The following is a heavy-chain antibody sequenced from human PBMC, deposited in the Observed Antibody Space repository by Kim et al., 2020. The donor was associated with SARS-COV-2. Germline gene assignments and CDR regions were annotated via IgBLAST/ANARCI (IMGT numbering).Heavy chain of an antibody. CDR1: GGSFSGYY. J-gene: IGHJ6*02. CDR2: INPSGST. Sequence: SETLSLTCAVYGGSFSGYYWSWIRQPPGKGLEWIGEINPSGSTNYNPSLKSRVTISVDTSKNQFSLKLSSVTAADTAVFYCARGRRYVMDVWGQGTTVTV. CDR3: ARGRRYVMDV. V-gene: IGHV4-34*01.